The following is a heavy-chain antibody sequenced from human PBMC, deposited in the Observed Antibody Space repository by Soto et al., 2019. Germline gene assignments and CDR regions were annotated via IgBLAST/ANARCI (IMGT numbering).Heavy chain of an antibody. CDR1: GFTLGDYE. J-gene: IGHJ3*02. Sequence: QVQLVESGGGLFQPGGSLRLSCAASGFTLGDYEMSWIRQAPGKGLEWVSFLSRSGNTIYYADSVKGRFSISRDNAKNSVFLQMKSLRVEDTAAYFCARSSGWYKADAFDIWGQGTVVTVSA. D-gene: IGHD6-19*01. CDR3: ARSSGWYKADAFDI. V-gene: IGHV3-11*01. CDR2: LSRSGNTI.